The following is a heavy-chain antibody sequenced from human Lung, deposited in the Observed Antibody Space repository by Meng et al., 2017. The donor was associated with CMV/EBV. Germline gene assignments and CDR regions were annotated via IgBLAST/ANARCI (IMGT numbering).Heavy chain of an antibody. D-gene: IGHD2-21*02. Sequence: ASXXVSXKVSGYSLIELSMQWVRQAPGKGLEWMGGFDPEDGETIYAQQFQGRVTLTEDTSTNTAYMELRSLKSADTAVYYCVTDVRCSGGDCSVGYWGQGVLVTVSS. CDR2: FDPEDGET. J-gene: IGHJ4*02. CDR1: GYSLIELS. V-gene: IGHV1-24*01. CDR3: VTDVRCSGGDCSVGY.